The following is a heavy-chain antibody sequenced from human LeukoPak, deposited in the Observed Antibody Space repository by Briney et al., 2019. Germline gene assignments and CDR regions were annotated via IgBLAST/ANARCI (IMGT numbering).Heavy chain of an antibody. Sequence: SETLSLTCAVYGGSFSNYYWSWIRQPPGKGLEWIGEINDSARINYNPSLMSRVTVSVDTSKNQFSLRLTSVTATDTAVYYCARRWNYGRNYYIDVWGKGATVSVSS. J-gene: IGHJ6*03. CDR1: GGSFSNYY. CDR3: ARRWNYGRNYYIDV. D-gene: IGHD1-7*01. V-gene: IGHV4-34*01. CDR2: INDSARI.